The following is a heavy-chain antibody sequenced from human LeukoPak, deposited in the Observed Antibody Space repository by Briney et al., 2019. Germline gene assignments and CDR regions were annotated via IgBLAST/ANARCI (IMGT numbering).Heavy chain of an antibody. V-gene: IGHV3-66*01. J-gene: IGHJ4*02. Sequence: PGGSLRLSCAASGFTLSSYAMSWVRQAPGKGLEWVSVIYSGGSTYYADSVKGRLTISRDNSKNTLYLQMNSLRAEDTAVYYCARGTIFGYWGQGTLVTVSS. CDR2: IYSGGST. CDR3: ARGTIFGY. CDR1: GFTLSSYA. D-gene: IGHD3-9*01.